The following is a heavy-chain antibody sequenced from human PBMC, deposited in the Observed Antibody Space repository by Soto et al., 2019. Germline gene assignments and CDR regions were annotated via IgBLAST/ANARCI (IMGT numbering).Heavy chain of an antibody. J-gene: IGHJ5*02. Sequence: PGGSLRLSRAASGFTFSSYAMHWVRQAPGKGLEYVSAISSNGGSTYYANSVKGRFTISRDNSKNTLYLQMGSLRAEDMAVYYCARLIYSSRFNWFDPWGQGTLVTVSS. V-gene: IGHV3-64*01. D-gene: IGHD6-13*01. CDR2: ISSNGGST. CDR1: GFTFSSYA. CDR3: ARLIYSSRFNWFDP.